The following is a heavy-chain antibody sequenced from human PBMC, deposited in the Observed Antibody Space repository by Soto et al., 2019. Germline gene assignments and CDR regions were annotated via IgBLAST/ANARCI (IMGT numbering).Heavy chain of an antibody. D-gene: IGHD5-18*01. Sequence: GGSLRLSCAASGFTFSSYGMHWVRQAPGKGLEWVAVISYDGSNKYYADSVKGRFTISRDNSKNTLYLQMNSLRAEDTAVYYCAKECVDTAMANPFIYYYYGMDVWGQGTTVTVSS. J-gene: IGHJ6*02. CDR3: AKECVDTAMANPFIYYYYGMDV. V-gene: IGHV3-30*18. CDR2: ISYDGSNK. CDR1: GFTFSSYG.